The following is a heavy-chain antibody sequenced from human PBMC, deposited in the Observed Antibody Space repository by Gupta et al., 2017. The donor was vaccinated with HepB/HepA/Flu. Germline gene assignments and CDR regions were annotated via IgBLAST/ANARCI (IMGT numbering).Heavy chain of an antibody. J-gene: IGHJ4*02. Sequence: QVQLVESGGGVVQPGRSLRLSCVASGFRFSRHGMYWVRQAPGKGLEWVAGISYDGNDKYYVESVKGRFTISRDNSKNTLDLQMDSLRAEDTAVYYCAGDKIRYFEYWGRGTLVTVSS. CDR2: ISYDGNDK. CDR3: AGDKIRYFEY. D-gene: IGHD2-15*01. V-gene: IGHV3-30*03. CDR1: GFRFSRHG.